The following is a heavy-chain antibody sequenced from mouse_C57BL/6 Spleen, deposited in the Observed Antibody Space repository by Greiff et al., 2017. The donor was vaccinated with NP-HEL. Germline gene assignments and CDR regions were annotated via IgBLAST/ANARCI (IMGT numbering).Heavy chain of an antibody. CDR2: ISSGSSTI. Sequence: EVKLMESGGGLVKPGGSLKLSCAASGFTFSDYGLHWVRQAPAKGLEWVAYISSGSSTIYYADTVKGRFTISRDNAKNTLFLQMTSLGSEDTARYYCARPGDYGSSYVEKYYFDYWGQGTTLTVSS. CDR3: ARPGDYGSSYVEKYYFDY. D-gene: IGHD1-1*01. V-gene: IGHV5-17*01. J-gene: IGHJ2*01. CDR1: GFTFSDYG.